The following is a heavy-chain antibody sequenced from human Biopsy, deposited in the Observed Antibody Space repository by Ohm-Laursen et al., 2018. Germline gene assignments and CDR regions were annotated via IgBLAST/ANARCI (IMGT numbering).Heavy chain of an antibody. V-gene: IGHV1-69*04. CDR1: GGTFTRYA. Sequence: GSSVKVSCKASGGTFTRYAMHWVRQAPGQGLEWMGRIISVHDIANYAQKFQGRVTITADKSTSTAYMELRNLRSEDTAVYYCARTLVDCTSGTCYDVGDDMDVWGQGTTVIVSS. CDR2: IISVHDIA. J-gene: IGHJ6*02. D-gene: IGHD2-15*01. CDR3: ARTLVDCTSGTCYDVGDDMDV.